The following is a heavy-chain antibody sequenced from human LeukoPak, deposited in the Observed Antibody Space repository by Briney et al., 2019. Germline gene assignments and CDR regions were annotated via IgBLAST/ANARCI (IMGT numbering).Heavy chain of an antibody. CDR1: GLTLSNYW. D-gene: IGHD1-26*01. CDR2: IKQDGSEK. J-gene: IGHJ4*02. Sequence: GGSLRLSCTASGLTLSNYWMIWVRQAPGKGLQWVAKIKQDGSEKYYVDSVKGRFTISRDNAENSLYLQMNSLRVEDTAVYYCAARSSGNPYFWGQGTLVAVSS. CDR3: AARSSGNPYF. V-gene: IGHV3-7*03.